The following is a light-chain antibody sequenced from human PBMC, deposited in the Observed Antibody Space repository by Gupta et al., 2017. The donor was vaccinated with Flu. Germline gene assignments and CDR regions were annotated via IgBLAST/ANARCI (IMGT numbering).Light chain of an antibody. V-gene: IGKV3-20*01. J-gene: IGKJ4*01. Sequence: ESATLSCRASQIFSRSYLAWYQLKPGQAPRLLLYVASSRATGIPDRFSGSGSGTDFTLTISRLEPEDFAVYYCHQYGSSQLTFGGGTKVEIK. CDR1: QIFSRSY. CDR3: HQYGSSQLT. CDR2: VAS.